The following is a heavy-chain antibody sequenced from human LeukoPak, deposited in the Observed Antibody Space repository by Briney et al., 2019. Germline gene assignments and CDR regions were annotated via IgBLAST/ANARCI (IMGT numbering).Heavy chain of an antibody. CDR3: AKDYSKTSYYGSGTYYRPNWFDP. J-gene: IGHJ5*02. CDR2: ISSSGSTV. Sequence: GGSLRLSCAASGLTFRSYAMNWVRQAPGEGLEWVSYISSSGSTVYYADSVKGRFTISRDNAKNSLYLQMNSLRAEDTAVYYCAKDYSKTSYYGSGTYYRPNWFDPWGQGTLVTVSS. D-gene: IGHD3-10*01. CDR1: GLTFRSYA. V-gene: IGHV3-48*03.